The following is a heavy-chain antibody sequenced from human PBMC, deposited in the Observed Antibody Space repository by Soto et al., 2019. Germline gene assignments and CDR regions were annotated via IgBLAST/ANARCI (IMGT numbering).Heavy chain of an antibody. CDR3: ARQRGCDY. D-gene: IGHD1-1*01. V-gene: IGHV3-7*01. Sequence: EVQLVESGGGLVQPGGSLRLSCAASGFTFSGYSMSWVRQAPGKGLEWVANIQQDGSEKYYVASVKGRFTISRDNAKNSVYLQMNSLRADDTAVYYCARQRGCDYWGQGTLVTVSS. CDR2: IQQDGSEK. CDR1: GFTFSGYS. J-gene: IGHJ4*02.